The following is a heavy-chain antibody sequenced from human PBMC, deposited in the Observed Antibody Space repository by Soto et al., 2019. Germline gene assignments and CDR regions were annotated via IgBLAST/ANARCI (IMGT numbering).Heavy chain of an antibody. J-gene: IGHJ4*02. CDR2: IYYSGST. Sequence: SETLSLTCTVSGGSISGGDYYWSWIRQPPGKGLEWIGYIYYSGSTYYNPSLKSRVTISVDTSKNQFSLKLSSVTAADTAVYYCAREQMGVATTHFDYWGQGTLVTVSS. CDR1: GGSISGGDYY. D-gene: IGHD5-12*01. V-gene: IGHV4-30-4*01. CDR3: AREQMGVATTHFDY.